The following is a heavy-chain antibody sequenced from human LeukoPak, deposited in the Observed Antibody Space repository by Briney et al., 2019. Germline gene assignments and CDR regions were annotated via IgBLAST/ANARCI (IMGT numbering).Heavy chain of an antibody. V-gene: IGHV1-8*01. CDR3: ARVELHDSSGYPDY. Sequence: ASVKVSCKASGYTFTSYDINWVRQATGQGLEWMGWMNPNSGNTGYAQKFQGRVTMTRNTSISTAYMELSSLRSEDTAVYYCARVELHDSSGYPDYWGQGTLVTVSS. CDR2: MNPNSGNT. J-gene: IGHJ4*02. D-gene: IGHD3-22*01. CDR1: GYTFTSYD.